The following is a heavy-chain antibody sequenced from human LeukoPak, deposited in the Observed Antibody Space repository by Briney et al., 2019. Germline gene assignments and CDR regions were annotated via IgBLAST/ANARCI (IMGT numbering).Heavy chain of an antibody. Sequence: TSETLSLTCAVYGGSFSGYYWSWIRQPPGKGLEWIGEINHSGSTNYNPSLKSRVTISVDTSKNQFSLKLSSVTAADTAVYYCARSDYYGSGSHTVFDAFDIWGQGTTVTVSS. CDR1: GGSFSGYY. CDR3: ARSDYYGSGSHTVFDAFDI. V-gene: IGHV4-34*01. D-gene: IGHD3-10*01. CDR2: INHSGST. J-gene: IGHJ3*02.